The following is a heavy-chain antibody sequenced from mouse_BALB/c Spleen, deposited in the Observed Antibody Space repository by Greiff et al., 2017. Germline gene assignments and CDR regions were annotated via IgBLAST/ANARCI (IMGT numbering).Heavy chain of an antibody. D-gene: IGHD2-3*01. V-gene: IGHV10-1*02. Sequence: EVHLVESGGGLVQPKGSLKLSCAASGFTFNTYAMNWVRQAPGKGLEWVARIRSKSNNYATYYADSVKDRFTISRDDSPSMLYLQMNNLKTEDTAMYYCVRQDEDGYYVGYFDYWGQGTTLTVSS. CDR1: GFTFNTYA. J-gene: IGHJ2*01. CDR2: IRSKSNNYAT. CDR3: VRQDEDGYYVGYFDY.